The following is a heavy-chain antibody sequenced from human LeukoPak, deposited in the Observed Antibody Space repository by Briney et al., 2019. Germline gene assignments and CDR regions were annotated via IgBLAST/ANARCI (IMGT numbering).Heavy chain of an antibody. CDR2: ISSSSYI. J-gene: IGHJ5*02. D-gene: IGHD3-16*02. Sequence: GGSLRLSCAASGFTFSSYSMNWVRQAPGKGLEWVSSISSSSYIYYADSVKGRFTISRDNAKNSLYLQMNSLRAEDTAVYYCARETYYDYVWGSYQDDNWFDPWGQGTLVTVSS. V-gene: IGHV3-21*01. CDR1: GFTFSSYS. CDR3: ARETYYDYVWGSYQDDNWFDP.